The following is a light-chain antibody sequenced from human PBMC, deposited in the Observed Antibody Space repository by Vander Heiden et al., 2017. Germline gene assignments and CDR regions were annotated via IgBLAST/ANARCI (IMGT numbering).Light chain of an antibody. CDR1: QGISSY. CDR2: AAS. CDR3: QQLNSYPQT. V-gene: IGKV1-9*01. J-gene: IGKJ1*01. Sequence: DIQLTQSPSFLSASVGDRVTITCRASQGISSYLAWYQQKPGKAPKPLIYAASTLQSGVPSRFSGSGSGTEFTLTISSLQPEDFATYYCQQLNSYPQTFGQGTKVEIK.